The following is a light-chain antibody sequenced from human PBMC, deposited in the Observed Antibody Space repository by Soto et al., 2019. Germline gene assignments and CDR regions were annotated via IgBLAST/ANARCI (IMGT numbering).Light chain of an antibody. J-gene: IGKJ2*01. Sequence: EIVMTQSPATLSVSPGERATLSCRASQSVSSNLAWYQQKPGQAPRLLIYGASTRATGIPARFSGSGSGTVFTLTISSLQSEDFVVYYCQQYNNWPYTFGQGTKLEIK. CDR2: GAS. CDR1: QSVSSN. V-gene: IGKV3-15*01. CDR3: QQYNNWPYT.